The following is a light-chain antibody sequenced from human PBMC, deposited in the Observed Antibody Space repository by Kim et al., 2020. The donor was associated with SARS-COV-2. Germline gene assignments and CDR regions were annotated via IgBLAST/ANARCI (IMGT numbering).Light chain of an antibody. CDR1: QTVPRNY. V-gene: IGKV3-20*01. Sequence: SPSERATLSCRASQTVPRNYLAWYQQKPVQAPRLLIYGASSRATGIPDRFSGSGSGTDFTLTISRLEPEDFAVYYCQQYGSSPATFGQVTKVDIK. CDR2: GAS. J-gene: IGKJ1*01. CDR3: QQYGSSPAT.